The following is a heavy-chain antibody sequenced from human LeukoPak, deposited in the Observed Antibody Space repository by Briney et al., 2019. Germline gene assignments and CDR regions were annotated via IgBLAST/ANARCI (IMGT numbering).Heavy chain of an antibody. V-gene: IGHV3-30*04. CDR2: ISYDGSNR. J-gene: IGHJ4*02. CDR1: GFTFSSYA. D-gene: IGHD4-17*01. CDR3: ARVKTRVTTLDY. Sequence: GGSLRLSCAASGFTFSSYAMHWVRQAPGKGLEWVAVISYDGSNRYYADSVKGRFTISRDNSKNTLYLQMNSLRAEDTAVYYCARVKTRVTTLDYWGQGTLVTVSS.